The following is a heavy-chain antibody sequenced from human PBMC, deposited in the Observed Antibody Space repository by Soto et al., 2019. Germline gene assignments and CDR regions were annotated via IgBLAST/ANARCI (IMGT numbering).Heavy chain of an antibody. D-gene: IGHD3-22*01. CDR2: IIPIFGTA. Sequence: QVQLVQSGAEVKKPGSSVKVSCKASGGTFSSYAISWVRQAPGQGLEWMGGIIPIFGTANYAQKFQGRVTITADESTSTDYMELSRLRSEDTAVYYCARLYDSSGYLVDYWGQGTLVNVSS. CDR3: ARLYDSSGYLVDY. CDR1: GGTFSSYA. J-gene: IGHJ4*02. V-gene: IGHV1-69*01.